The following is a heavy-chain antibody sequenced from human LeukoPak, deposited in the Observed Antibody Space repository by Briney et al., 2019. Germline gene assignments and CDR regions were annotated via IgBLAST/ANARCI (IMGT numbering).Heavy chain of an antibody. CDR1: GGTFSSYA. D-gene: IGHD3-10*01. J-gene: IGHJ6*02. CDR2: IIPILGIA. CDR3: ARDNYYGSGPYYYYYGMDV. Sequence: SVKVSCKASGGTFSSYAISWVRQAPEQGLEWMGRIIPILGIANYAQKFQGRVTITADKSTSTAYMELSSLRSEDTAVYYCARDNYYGSGPYYYYYGMDVWGQGTTVTVSS. V-gene: IGHV1-69*04.